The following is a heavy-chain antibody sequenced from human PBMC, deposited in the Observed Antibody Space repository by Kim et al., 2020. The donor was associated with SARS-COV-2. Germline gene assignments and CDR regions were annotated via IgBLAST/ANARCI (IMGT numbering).Heavy chain of an antibody. V-gene: IGHV4-34*01. J-gene: IGHJ5*02. CDR3: ARVITIFPRFDP. CDR1: GGSFSGYY. Sequence: SETLSLTCAVYGGSFSGYYWSWIRQPPGKGLEWIGEINHSGSTNYNPSLKSRVTISVDTSKNQFSLKLSSVTAADTAVYYCARVITIFPRFDPWGQGTLVTVSS. D-gene: IGHD3-9*01. CDR2: INHSGST.